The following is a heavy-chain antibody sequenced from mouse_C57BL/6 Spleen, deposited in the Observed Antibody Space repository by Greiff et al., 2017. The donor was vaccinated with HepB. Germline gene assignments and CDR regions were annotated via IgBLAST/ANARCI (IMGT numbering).Heavy chain of an antibody. J-gene: IGHJ4*01. D-gene: IGHD2-2*01. V-gene: IGHV7-1*01. CDR2: SRNKANDYTT. CDR3: AREMGYGYDVGMDY. CDR1: GFTFSDFY. Sequence: EVKLVESGGGLVQSGRSLRLSCATSGFTFSDFYMEWVRQAPGKGLEWIAASRNKANDYTTEYSASVKGRFIVSRDTSQSILYLQMNALRAEDTAIYYCAREMGYGYDVGMDYWGQGTSVTVSS.